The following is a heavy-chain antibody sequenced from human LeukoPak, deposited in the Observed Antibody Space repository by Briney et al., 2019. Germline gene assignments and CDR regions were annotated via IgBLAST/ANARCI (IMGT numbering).Heavy chain of an antibody. CDR2: IYHSGST. V-gene: IGHV4-38-2*02. CDR3: ARVAAAAQKNYYYYMDV. Sequence: PSETLSLTCTVSGYSISSGYYWGWIRQPPGKGLEWIGSIYHSGSTYYNPSLKSRVTISVDTSKNQFSLKLSSATAADTAVYYCARVAAAAQKNYYYYMDVWGKGTTVTVSS. CDR1: GYSISSGYY. D-gene: IGHD6-13*01. J-gene: IGHJ6*03.